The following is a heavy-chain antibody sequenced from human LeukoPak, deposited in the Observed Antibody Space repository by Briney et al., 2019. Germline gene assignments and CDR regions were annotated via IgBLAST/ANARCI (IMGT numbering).Heavy chain of an antibody. CDR2: INSGGSVT. Sequence: GGSLRLSCAASGFSFSTYIMNWVRQAPGKGLEWVAIINSGGSVTYYADSVKGRFTISRDNSKNTLYLQMNSLRAEDTAVYYCAKAIHSGSTMPGDWGQGTLVTVSS. CDR1: GFSFSTYI. J-gene: IGHJ4*02. CDR3: AKAIHSGSTMPGD. V-gene: IGHV3-23*03. D-gene: IGHD1-26*01.